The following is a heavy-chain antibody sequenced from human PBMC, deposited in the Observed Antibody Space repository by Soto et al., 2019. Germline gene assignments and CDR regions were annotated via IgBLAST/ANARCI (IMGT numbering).Heavy chain of an antibody. V-gene: IGHV3-23*01. CDR2: ISAGGDST. J-gene: IGHJ4*02. CDR1: GFTFSSYP. CDR3: ARRV. Sequence: EVQLLESGGGWVQPGGSLRLSCATSGFTFSSYPMNWVRQAPGKGLAWVSGISAGGDSTYYADSVKGRFTIFRDNSKNSVYLQMNSLRAEETAVYYCARRVWGQGTLVTVSS.